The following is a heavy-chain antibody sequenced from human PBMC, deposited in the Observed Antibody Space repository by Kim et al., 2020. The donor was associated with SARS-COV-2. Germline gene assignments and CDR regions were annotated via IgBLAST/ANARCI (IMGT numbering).Heavy chain of an antibody. J-gene: IGHJ6*02. V-gene: IGHV3-21*01. CDR1: GFTFSSHS. D-gene: IGHD1-26*01. CDR2: ISGSSSYI. Sequence: GGSLRLSCVASGFTFSSHSMNWVRQAPGKGLEWVSSISGSSSYIYYADSVKGRFTISRDNAKNSLYLQMNSLRAEDTAVYYCAKPRGQFGRLRGGMGVWGQEATVTVSS. CDR3: AKPRGQFGRLRGGMGV.